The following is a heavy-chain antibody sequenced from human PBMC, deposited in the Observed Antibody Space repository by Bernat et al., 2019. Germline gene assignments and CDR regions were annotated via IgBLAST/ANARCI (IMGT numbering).Heavy chain of an antibody. Sequence: EVQLVESGGGVVQPGGSLRLSCAASGFTFDDYAMHWVRQAPGKGLEWVSLISGDGGSTYYADSVKGRFTISRDNSKNSLYLQMNSLRTEDTALYYCAIATGYDYIWGSYRSSDAFDIWGQGTMVTVSS. J-gene: IGHJ3*02. D-gene: IGHD3-16*02. CDR3: AIATGYDYIWGSYRSSDAFDI. CDR1: GFTFDDYA. CDR2: ISGDGGST. V-gene: IGHV3-43*02.